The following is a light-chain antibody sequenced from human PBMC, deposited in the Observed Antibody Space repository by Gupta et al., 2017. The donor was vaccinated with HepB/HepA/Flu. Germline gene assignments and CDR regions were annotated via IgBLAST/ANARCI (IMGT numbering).Light chain of an antibody. CDR3: QQRSTWPIT. CDR1: QGISNY. CDR2: DAS. J-gene: IGKJ4*01. V-gene: IGKV3-11*01. Sequence: EIVLTQSPATLSLSPGERATLSCRASQGISNYLAWYQQKPGQAPRLLISDASNSATGIPARFSGSGSGTXFTLTIXSLEPEDFAIYYCQQRSTWPITFGXGTKLEIK.